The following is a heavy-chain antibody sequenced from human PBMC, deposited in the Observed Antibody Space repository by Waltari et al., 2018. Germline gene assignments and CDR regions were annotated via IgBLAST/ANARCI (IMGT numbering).Heavy chain of an antibody. CDR2: IYYSGST. CDR3: ARDLTTPRDSYMDV. V-gene: IGHV4-59*01. Sequence: QVQLQESGPGLVKPSETLSLTCTVSGGSISSYYWSWIRQPPGKGLEWIGYIYYSGSTNDNPSLKSRVTISVDTSKNQFSLKLSSVTAADTAVYYCARDLTTPRDSYMDVWGKGTTVTVSS. CDR1: GGSISSYY. D-gene: IGHD2-15*01. J-gene: IGHJ6*03.